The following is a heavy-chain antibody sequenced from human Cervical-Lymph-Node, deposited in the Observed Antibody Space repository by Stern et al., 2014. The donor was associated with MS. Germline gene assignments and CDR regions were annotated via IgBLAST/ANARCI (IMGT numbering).Heavy chain of an antibody. CDR1: GYTFTSYY. D-gene: IGHD6-19*01. J-gene: IGHJ6*02. Sequence: VQLVESGAEVKKPGATVRVSCKASGYTFTSYYMHWVRQAPGQGLEWMGIINPSGGSTAYAQKFQGRVTMTRDTSTSTVYMELSSLRSEDTAVYYCAREVAGHRLGMMDVWGQGTTVTVSS. V-gene: IGHV1-46*01. CDR2: INPSGGST. CDR3: AREVAGHRLGMMDV.